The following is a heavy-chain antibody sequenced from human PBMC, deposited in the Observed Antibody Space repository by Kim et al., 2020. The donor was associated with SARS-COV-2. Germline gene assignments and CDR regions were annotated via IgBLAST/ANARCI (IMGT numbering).Heavy chain of an antibody. V-gene: IGHV3-64D*06. CDR3: VTRYCTGNACILATIRGGSLDI. Sequence: GGSLRLSCSASGFTFSSQAMHWVRQAPGKGLEFVSGISSGGGSTYYSDSVKGRFTISRDNSKNTLYLQMSSLRPEDTAVYYCVTRYCTGNACILATIRGGSLDIWGQGTLVTVSS. CDR1: GFTFSSQA. J-gene: IGHJ3*02. D-gene: IGHD5-12*01. CDR2: ISSGGGST.